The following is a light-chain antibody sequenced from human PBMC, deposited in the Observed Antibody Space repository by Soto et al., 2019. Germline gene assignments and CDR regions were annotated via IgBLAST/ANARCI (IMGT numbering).Light chain of an antibody. J-gene: IGKJ5*01. CDR1: QSVRSW. Sequence: DIQMTQSPATLSASVGDRVTITCRASQSVRSWLAWYQQKPGTAPKLLIFDASRLESGVPARFSGSGSGTDFTLTISNLQPEDFATYYCQQLNAYPLTFGQGTRLEIK. CDR2: DAS. CDR3: QQLNAYPLT. V-gene: IGKV1-5*01.